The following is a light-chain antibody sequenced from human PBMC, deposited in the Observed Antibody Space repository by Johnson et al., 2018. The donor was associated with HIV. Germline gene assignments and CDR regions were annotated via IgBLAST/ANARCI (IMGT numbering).Light chain of an antibody. Sequence: QSVLTQPPSVSAAPGQKVTISCSGSNSNIGNNYVSWYQQLPGTAPKLLIYENNKRPSGIPDRFSGSKSGTSATLGITGLQTGDAADYYCGTWDSSLSAHYVFGTGTKVTVL. J-gene: IGLJ1*01. CDR2: ENN. V-gene: IGLV1-51*02. CDR1: NSNIGNNY. CDR3: GTWDSSLSAHYV.